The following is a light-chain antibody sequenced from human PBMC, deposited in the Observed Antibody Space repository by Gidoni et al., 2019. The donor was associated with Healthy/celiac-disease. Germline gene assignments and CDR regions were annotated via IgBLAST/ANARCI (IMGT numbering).Light chain of an antibody. CDR3: QQYNNWPRT. Sequence: EIVMTQSPATLSGSPGERATLSCRASQSVSINLAWYQQKPGQAPRLLISGACSRATGIPARFSGSGSGTEFTITISSLQSEDFAVYYCQQYNNWPRTFGQGTKVEIK. V-gene: IGKV3-15*01. CDR2: GAC. J-gene: IGKJ1*01. CDR1: QSVSIN.